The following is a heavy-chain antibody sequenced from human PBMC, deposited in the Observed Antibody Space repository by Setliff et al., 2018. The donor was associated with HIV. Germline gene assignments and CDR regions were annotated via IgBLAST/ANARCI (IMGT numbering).Heavy chain of an antibody. Sequence: SETLSLTCAVSGYSISSGYYWGWIRQPPGKGLEWIGSIYHSGSTYYNPSLKSRVTISVDTSKNQFSLKLSSVTAADTAVYYCARQVDYGDYVTTGYFQHWGQGTLVTSPQ. CDR3: ARQVDYGDYVTTGYFQH. J-gene: IGHJ1*01. V-gene: IGHV4-38-2*01. CDR2: IYHSGST. CDR1: GYSISSGYY. D-gene: IGHD4-17*01.